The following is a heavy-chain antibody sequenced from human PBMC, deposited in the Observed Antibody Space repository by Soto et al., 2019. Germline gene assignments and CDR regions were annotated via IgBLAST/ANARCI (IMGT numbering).Heavy chain of an antibody. CDR1: GFTFSWYA. CDR2: VSAFGGHT. D-gene: IGHD6-19*01. V-gene: IGHV3-23*01. J-gene: IGHJ3*02. Sequence: GGSLRLSCAGSGFTFSWYAITWVRQSRGQGLEWVSSVSAFGGHTFYADSVKGRFTVSRDTSNTTVYLHMTRLRAEDTALYFCAKAHYFDGSGYAFDIWGHGTVVTVSS. CDR3: AKAHYFDGSGYAFDI.